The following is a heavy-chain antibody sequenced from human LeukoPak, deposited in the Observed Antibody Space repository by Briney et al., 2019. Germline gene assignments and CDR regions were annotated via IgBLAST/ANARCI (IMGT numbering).Heavy chain of an antibody. V-gene: IGHV4-34*01. D-gene: IGHD1-1*01. Sequence: SETLSLTCAVYGGSFSGYYWSWIRQPPGKGLEWIGEINHSGSANYNPSLKSRVTMSVDTSKNQFSLKISSVTAAETAVYYCARQSSTGLAYWGQGTLVTVSS. CDR2: INHSGSA. CDR1: GGSFSGYY. J-gene: IGHJ4*02. CDR3: ARQSSTGLAY.